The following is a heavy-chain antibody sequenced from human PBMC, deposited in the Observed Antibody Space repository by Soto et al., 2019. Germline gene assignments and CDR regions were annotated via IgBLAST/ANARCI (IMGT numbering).Heavy chain of an antibody. CDR1: GESFSGFH. Sequence: SETLSLTCAVYGESFSGFHWNWIRQPPGKGLEWIGEINHSGSTTYTPSLKSRVTISRDTSRNQFSLKLSSVTAADTAVYYCARGRSRYSNTFHTWLDPWGQGALVTSPQ. J-gene: IGHJ5*02. D-gene: IGHD2-2*01. V-gene: IGHV4-34*01. CDR2: INHSGST. CDR3: ARGRSRYSNTFHTWLDP.